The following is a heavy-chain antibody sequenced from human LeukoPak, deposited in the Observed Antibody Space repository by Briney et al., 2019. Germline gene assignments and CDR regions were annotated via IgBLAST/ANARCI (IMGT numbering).Heavy chain of an antibody. CDR2: MNPNSGNT. J-gene: IGHJ4*02. V-gene: IGHV1-8*03. D-gene: IGHD3-22*01. CDR1: GYTFTSYD. Sequence: ASVKVSCKASGYTFTSYDINWVRQATGQGLEWMGWMNPNSGNTGYAQKFQGRVTITRNTSISTAYMELSSLRSEDTDVYYCXRAKYYDSSGXPLDYWGQGTLXTXSS. CDR3: XRAKYYDSSGXPLDY.